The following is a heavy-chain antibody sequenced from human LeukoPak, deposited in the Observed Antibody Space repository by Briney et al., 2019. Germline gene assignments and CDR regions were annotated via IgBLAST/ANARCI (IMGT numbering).Heavy chain of an antibody. CDR1: GFIFSNYW. V-gene: IGHV3-74*01. J-gene: IGHJ4*02. CDR2: INRDGSST. Sequence: GGSLRLSCVASGFIFSNYWMHWVRQAPGKGLVWVSRINRDGSSTSYADSVKGRFTISRDNAKNTLYLQMNSLRAEDTAVYYCARGGGYSYGSFDYWGQGTLVTVSS. D-gene: IGHD5-18*01. CDR3: ARGGGYSYGSFDY.